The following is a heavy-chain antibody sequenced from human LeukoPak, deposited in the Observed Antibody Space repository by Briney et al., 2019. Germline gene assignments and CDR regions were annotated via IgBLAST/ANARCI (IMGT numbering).Heavy chain of an antibody. CDR3: ARDLRARAYYYGMDV. V-gene: IGHV4-59*01. CDR1: RGSLSSSY. Sequence: SETLSHTCTVSRGSLSSSYWSWIRQPPGKGLEWIGYIYYSGSTNYNPSLKSRVNISVDTSKNQFSLKLSSVTAADTAVYYCARDLRARAYYYGMDVWGQGTTVTVSS. J-gene: IGHJ6*02. CDR2: IYYSGST.